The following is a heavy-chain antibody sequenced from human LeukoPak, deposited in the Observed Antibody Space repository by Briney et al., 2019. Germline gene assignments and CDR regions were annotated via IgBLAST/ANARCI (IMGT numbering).Heavy chain of an antibody. CDR2: ISSSSSTI. Sequence: GGSLRLSCAASGFTFSSYSMNWVRQAPGKGLEWVSYISSSSSTIYYADSVKGRFTISRDNAKNSLYLQMNSLRAEDTAVYYCAREGYYGSGSYYNWGQGTLVTVSS. CDR3: AREGYYGSGSYYN. D-gene: IGHD3-10*01. V-gene: IGHV3-48*01. CDR1: GFTFSSYS. J-gene: IGHJ4*02.